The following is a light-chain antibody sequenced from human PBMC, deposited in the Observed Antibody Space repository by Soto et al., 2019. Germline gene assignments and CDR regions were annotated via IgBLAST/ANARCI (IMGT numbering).Light chain of an antibody. CDR2: TAS. CDR3: QHTYSTLVS. Sequence: DIQVTQSPSSLSASVGDRVTITCRASQSIRTSLNWYQQRPGKPPKLLIHTASTLQSGVPSRFSGSGSGTDSTLTISTLQPADFATYCCQHTYSTLVSFGQGPKLEIK. V-gene: IGKV1-39*01. J-gene: IGKJ2*03. CDR1: QSIRTS.